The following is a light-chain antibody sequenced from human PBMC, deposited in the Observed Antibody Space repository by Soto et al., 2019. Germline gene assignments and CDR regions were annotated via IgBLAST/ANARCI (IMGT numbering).Light chain of an antibody. CDR1: SSDVGGYNY. CDR3: RSYTCSSIDSV. J-gene: IGLJ1*01. Sequence: QSALTQPASVSGSPGQSITISCTGTSSDVGGYNYVSWYQQHPGKAPKLMIYEVSNRPSGVSNRFSGSKSGNTASLTISGLQAEDEDDYYCRSYTCSSIDSVFGTGTKLTVL. V-gene: IGLV2-14*01. CDR2: EVS.